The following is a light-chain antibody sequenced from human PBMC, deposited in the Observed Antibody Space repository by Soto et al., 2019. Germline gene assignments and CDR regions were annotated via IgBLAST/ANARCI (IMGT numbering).Light chain of an antibody. CDR1: SSNIGSNY. Sequence: QSVLTQPPSASGTPGQRVTISCSGSSSNIGSNYVYWYQQLPGTAPKLLIYRNNQRPSGVPDRFSGSKSGTSASLAISGLRSEDEADYYCAAWDDSLSGLKVFRTGTKLTVL. V-gene: IGLV1-47*01. CDR3: AAWDDSLSGLKV. CDR2: RNN. J-gene: IGLJ1*01.